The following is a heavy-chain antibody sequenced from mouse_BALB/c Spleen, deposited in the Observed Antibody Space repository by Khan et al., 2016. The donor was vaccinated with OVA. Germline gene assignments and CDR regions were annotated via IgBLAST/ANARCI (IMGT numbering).Heavy chain of an antibody. V-gene: IGHV5-9*02. J-gene: IGHJ4*01. CDR1: GYSFSSYD. CDR2: IDNGDSDA. D-gene: IGHD2-10*02. Sequence: EVKLVQSGGGLEKPGGSVKLSCAASGYSFSSYDMNWVRQSTGKRLEWVAIIDNGDSDATYTERVKGRFTMTGDKASNTVYMQVNSLRSEDSAVYYCARQYGFYPCYAMDYWGQGTSLTVSS. CDR3: ARQYGFYPCYAMDY.